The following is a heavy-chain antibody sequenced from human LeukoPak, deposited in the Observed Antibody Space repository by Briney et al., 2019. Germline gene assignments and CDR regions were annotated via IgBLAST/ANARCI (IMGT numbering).Heavy chain of an antibody. CDR1: DFTFSSHW. CDR2: LSGDGGTT. V-gene: IGHV3-74*01. J-gene: IGHJ4*02. CDR3: ARGIASSRSVAIDL. Sequence: PGGSLRLSCAASDFTFSSHWMYWVRQAPGKGLVXXXRLSGDGGTTRHADSVKGRFTISRDNAKNTLYLQMNSLGVEDTALYYCARGIASSRSVAIDLWGQGTLVAVSS. D-gene: IGHD6-13*01.